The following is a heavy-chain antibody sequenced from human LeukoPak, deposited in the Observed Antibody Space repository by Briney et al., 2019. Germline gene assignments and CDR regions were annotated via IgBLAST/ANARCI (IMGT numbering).Heavy chain of an antibody. CDR3: AKGSPNWAYCGGDCYLNWFDP. Sequence: GSLRLSCAASGFTFSSYAMSWVRQAPGKGLEWVSAISGSGGSTYYADSVKGRFTISRDNSKNTLYLQMNSLGAEDTAVYYCAKGSPNWAYCGGDCYLNWFDPWGQGTLVTVSS. V-gene: IGHV3-23*01. J-gene: IGHJ5*02. D-gene: IGHD2-21*02. CDR1: GFTFSSYA. CDR2: ISGSGGST.